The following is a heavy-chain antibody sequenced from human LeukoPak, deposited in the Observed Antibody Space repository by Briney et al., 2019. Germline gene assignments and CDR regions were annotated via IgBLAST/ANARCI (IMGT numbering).Heavy chain of an antibody. CDR2: IENSGIT. CDR3: ATRRSGSYSEY. V-gene: IGHV4-39*01. J-gene: IGHJ4*02. Sequence: SETLSLTCTLSGGSVTTSTYYWGWIRQPPGKGLEWIGTIENSGITHYNPSLKRRLTMSVDTSKNQFSLKLNFVTAADTAVYYCATRRSGSYSEYWGQGILVTVSS. D-gene: IGHD1-26*01. CDR1: GGSVTTSTYY.